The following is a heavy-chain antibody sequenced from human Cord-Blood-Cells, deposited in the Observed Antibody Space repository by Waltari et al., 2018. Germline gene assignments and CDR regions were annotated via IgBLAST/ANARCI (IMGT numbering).Heavy chain of an antibody. CDR2: IYYSRGT. V-gene: IGHV4-61*01. J-gene: IGHJ3*02. Sequence: QVQMQESGPGLVKPSETLSLTCTVSGGSVRSGSHYWIWFRQPQGKGLGWIGYIYYSRGTNYNPSLKIRVTISVDTSKHQFSLKLSSVTAADTAVYYCARFVVVPAATGDSPDAFDIWGQGTMVTVSS. CDR1: GGSVRSGSHY. D-gene: IGHD2-2*01. CDR3: ARFVVVPAATGDSPDAFDI.